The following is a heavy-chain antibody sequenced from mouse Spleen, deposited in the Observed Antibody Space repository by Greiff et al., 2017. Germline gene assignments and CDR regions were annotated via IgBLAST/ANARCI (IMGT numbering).Heavy chain of an antibody. CDR3: ARVPSWFAY. V-gene: IGHV1-26*01. CDR1: GYTFTDYY. Sequence: EVQLQQSGPELVKPGASVKISCKASGYTFTDYYMNWVQQSHGKSLEWIGDINPNNGGTSYNQKFKGKATLTVDKSSSTAYMELRSLTSEDSAVYYCARVPSWFAYWGQGTLVTVSA. CDR2: INPNNGGT. J-gene: IGHJ3*01.